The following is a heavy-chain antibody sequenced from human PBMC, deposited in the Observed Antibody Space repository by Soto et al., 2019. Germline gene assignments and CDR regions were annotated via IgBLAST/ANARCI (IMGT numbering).Heavy chain of an antibody. J-gene: IGHJ4*02. CDR3: ARDRFYGDRPYYFDY. V-gene: IGHV3-7*03. D-gene: IGHD4-17*01. CDR2: IKQDGSEK. Sequence: GGSLRLSCAASGFTFSSYWMSWVRQAPGKGLEWVANIKQDGSEKYYVDSVKGRFTISRDNAKNSLYLQMNSLRAKDTAVYYCARDRFYGDRPYYFDYWGQGTLVTVSS. CDR1: GFTFSSYW.